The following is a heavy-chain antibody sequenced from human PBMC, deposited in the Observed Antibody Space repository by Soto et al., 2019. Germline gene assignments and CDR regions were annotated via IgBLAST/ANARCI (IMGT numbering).Heavy chain of an antibody. D-gene: IGHD6-13*01. V-gene: IGHV1-46*01. CDR3: SRDLAAGDY. CDR1: GYTFTHYY. J-gene: IGHJ4*02. Sequence: QVQLVQSGAEVKKPGASVKLSCRTSGYTFTHYYIHWLRQATGQGLEWLAIINPASGSTNYAQDCQGRVSLTMDTSTTTVYTELSGLRAEDTAIVYCSRDLAAGDYWGQGTLVTVSS. CDR2: INPASGST.